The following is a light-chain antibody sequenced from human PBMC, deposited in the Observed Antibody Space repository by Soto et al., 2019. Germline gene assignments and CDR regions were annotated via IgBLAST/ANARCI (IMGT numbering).Light chain of an antibody. CDR1: SSDVGGYNV. J-gene: IGLJ2*01. CDR2: DVT. V-gene: IGLV2-8*01. CDR3: TSYAGSNIPVL. Sequence: QSVLTQPPSAAGSPGQSVTISCTGTSSDVGGYNVVSWYQQHPGKAPNLMIYDVTERPSGVPDRFSGSKSGNTASLTVSGFQGEDEADYYCTSYAGSNIPVLFGGGTKVTVL.